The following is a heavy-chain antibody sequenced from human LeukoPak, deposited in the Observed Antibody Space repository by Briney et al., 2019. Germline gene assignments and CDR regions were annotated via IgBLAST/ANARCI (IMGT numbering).Heavy chain of an antibody. CDR3: ARALLWFGELSSWFDP. CDR1: GYTFTGYY. Sequence: ASVTVSCTASGYTFTGYYMDWVRQAPGQGLEWMGRINPNSGGTNYAQKFQGRVTMTRDTSISTAYMELSRLRSDDTAVYYCARALLWFGELSSWFDPWGQGTLVTVSS. V-gene: IGHV1-2*06. CDR2: INPNSGGT. D-gene: IGHD3-10*01. J-gene: IGHJ5*02.